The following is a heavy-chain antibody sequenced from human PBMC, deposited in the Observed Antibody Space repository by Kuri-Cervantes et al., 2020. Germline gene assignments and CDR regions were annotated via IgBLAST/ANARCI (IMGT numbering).Heavy chain of an antibody. Sequence: GESLKISYAASGFTFSSYAMHWVRQTPGKGLEWVVVISYDGSNKYYADSVKGRFTISRDNSKNTLYLQMNSLRAEDTAVYYCAKDFSEDYGSGAYYYYGMDVWGQGTTVTVSS. V-gene: IGHV3-30-3*01. J-gene: IGHJ6*02. CDR1: GFTFSSYA. CDR3: AKDFSEDYGSGAYYYYGMDV. CDR2: ISYDGSNK. D-gene: IGHD3-10*01.